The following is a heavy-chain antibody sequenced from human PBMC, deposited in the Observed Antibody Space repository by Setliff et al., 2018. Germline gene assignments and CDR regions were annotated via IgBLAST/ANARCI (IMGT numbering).Heavy chain of an antibody. V-gene: IGHV4-4*02. J-gene: IGHJ3*02. CDR3: ARGLFDSSGYRGTTDAFDI. D-gene: IGHD3-22*01. CDR1: GGSISSSNW. CDR2: IYNSGST. Sequence: SETLSLTCAVSGGSISSSNWWSWGRQPPGKGLEWVGEIYNSGSTNYNPTLKSRVTISVDKSKNQFSRKLSSVTAADTAVYYCARGLFDSSGYRGTTDAFDIWGQGTMVTVSS.